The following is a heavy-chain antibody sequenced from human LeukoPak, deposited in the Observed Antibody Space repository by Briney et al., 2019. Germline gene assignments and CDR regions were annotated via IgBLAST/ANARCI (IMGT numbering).Heavy chain of an antibody. CDR1: EFSVGSNY. V-gene: IGHV3-66*01. Sequence: GGSLRLSCAASEFSVGSNYMTWVRQAPGKGLEWVSRIYSGGSTYYADSVKGRFTISRDNAKDSLYLEMNSLRVDDTAVYYCARGDPIYDFWSGGDYWGQGVLVTVSS. CDR3: ARGDPIYDFWSGGDY. J-gene: IGHJ4*02. D-gene: IGHD3/OR15-3a*01. CDR2: IYSGGST.